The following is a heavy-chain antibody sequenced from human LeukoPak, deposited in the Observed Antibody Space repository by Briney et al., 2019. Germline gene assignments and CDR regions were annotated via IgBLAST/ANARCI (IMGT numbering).Heavy chain of an antibody. V-gene: IGHV4-59*11. D-gene: IGHD3-3*01. CDR2: IFENRRY. Sequence: PSETLSLTCAVSGASITSHCWSWIRQPPGKGHEWLGYIFENRRYKYSTYFKSRVPISADTSKNQFSLRLSSVTAADTAVYYCARGGWGDESWSGRAINWVDHWGQGTLVTVSS. J-gene: IGHJ5*02. CDR3: ARGGWGDESWSGRAINWVDH. CDR1: GASITSHC.